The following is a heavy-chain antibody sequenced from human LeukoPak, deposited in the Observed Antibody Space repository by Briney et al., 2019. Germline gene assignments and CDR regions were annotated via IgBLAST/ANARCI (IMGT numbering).Heavy chain of an antibody. CDR1: GFTVSSNY. D-gene: IGHD3-3*01. Sequence: GGSLRLSCAASGFTVSSNYMSWVRQAPGKGLEWVSVIYSGGSTYYADSVKGRFTISRDNSKNTLYLQMNSLRAEDTAVYYCAKVNPLRFLEWLPDAFDIWGQGTMVTVSS. J-gene: IGHJ3*02. V-gene: IGHV3-53*01. CDR3: AKVNPLRFLEWLPDAFDI. CDR2: IYSGGST.